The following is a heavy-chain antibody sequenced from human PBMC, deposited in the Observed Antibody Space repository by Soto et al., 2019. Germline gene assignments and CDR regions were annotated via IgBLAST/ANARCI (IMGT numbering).Heavy chain of an antibody. CDR1: GGSISSYY. D-gene: IGHD2-15*01. CDR2: IYYSGST. V-gene: IGHV4-59*12. CDR3: AREACGGSCYFFDY. J-gene: IGHJ4*02. Sequence: PSETLSLPCPVSGGSISSYYWSWIRQPPGKGLEGIGYIYYSGSTHYNPSLKSRVTISVDTSKNQFSLKLSSVTAADTAVYYRAREACGGSCYFFDYWGQGTLVTVSS.